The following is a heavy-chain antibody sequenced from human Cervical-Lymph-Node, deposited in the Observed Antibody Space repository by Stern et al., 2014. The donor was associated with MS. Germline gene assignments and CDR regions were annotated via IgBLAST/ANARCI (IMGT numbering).Heavy chain of an antibody. J-gene: IGHJ4*02. V-gene: IGHV1-18*01. D-gene: IGHD4/OR15-4a*01. Sequence: VQLLQSGGEVKKPGASVKVSCKTSGYTFTDYGVTWVRLAPGQGLEWMGWVSGHNGVTNDARKFQDRVTISRDTSTSTAYMELRSLRADDTAVYYCARDRANYGVFDYWGQGSLVTVSA. CDR1: GYTFTDYG. CDR2: VSGHNGVT. CDR3: ARDRANYGVFDY.